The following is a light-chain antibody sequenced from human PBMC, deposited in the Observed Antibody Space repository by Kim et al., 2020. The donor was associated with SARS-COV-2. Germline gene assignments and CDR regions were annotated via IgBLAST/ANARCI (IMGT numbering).Light chain of an antibody. CDR3: QEYNSDPLT. V-gene: IGKV1-27*01. CDR1: QAINNY. Sequence: ASVGDEVTVTCRASQAINNYLAWYQQKPGKVPKLLIYAASTLQSGVPSRCSGSGSGTDFTLTISSLQPEDVATYYCQEYNSDPLTFGGGTKVDIK. J-gene: IGKJ4*01. CDR2: AAS.